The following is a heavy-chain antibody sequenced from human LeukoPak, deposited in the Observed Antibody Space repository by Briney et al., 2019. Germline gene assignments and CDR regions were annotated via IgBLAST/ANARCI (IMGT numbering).Heavy chain of an antibody. CDR3: ARGRRDSSSVGTDY. J-gene: IGHJ4*02. CDR2: VIPFLGIA. CDR1: GGTFSNYT. D-gene: IGHD6-6*01. Sequence: ASVKVSCKASGGTFSNYTIHWVRQAPGQGLEWMGRVIPFLGIANSSQKFRGRVTLTADKPTTTAYMELRSLGPEDTAIYYCARGRRDSSSVGTDYWGQGTLVTVS. V-gene: IGHV1-69*02.